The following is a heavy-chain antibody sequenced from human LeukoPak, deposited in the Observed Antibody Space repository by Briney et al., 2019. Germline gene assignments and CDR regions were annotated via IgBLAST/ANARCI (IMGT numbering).Heavy chain of an antibody. V-gene: IGHV3-30*18. CDR1: GFTISSHW. J-gene: IGHJ4*02. Sequence: AGGSLRLSCAASGFTISSHWMTWVRQAPGKGLDWVAVISNDGSKKYYADSVKGRFTISRDNSKNTLSLQVSSLRTEDTAVYYCAKDRYSYAFEYSDSWGQGTLVTVSS. CDR3: AKDRYSYAFEYSDS. D-gene: IGHD5-18*01. CDR2: ISNDGSKK.